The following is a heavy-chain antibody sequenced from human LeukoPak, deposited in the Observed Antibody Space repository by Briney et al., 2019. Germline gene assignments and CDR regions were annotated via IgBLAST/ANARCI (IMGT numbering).Heavy chain of an antibody. CDR2: IYTGGST. J-gene: IGHJ5*02. CDR3: AKNGQTGFSFDP. V-gene: IGHV4-4*07. CDR1: GGSISSYY. Sequence: SETLPLTCTVSGGSISSYYWTWIRQPAGKGLEWIGRIYTGGSTNYNPSLKSRVTMSVDTSKNQFSLRLTSVTAADTAVYHCAKNGQTGFSFDPWGQGTLVTVSS. D-gene: IGHD7-27*01.